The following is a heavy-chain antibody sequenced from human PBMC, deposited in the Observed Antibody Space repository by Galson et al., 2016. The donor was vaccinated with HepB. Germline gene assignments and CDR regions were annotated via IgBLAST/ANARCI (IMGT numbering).Heavy chain of an antibody. V-gene: IGHV3-30*03. CDR3: VARDGYTADY. CDR2: ISYDESNK. J-gene: IGHJ4*02. CDR1: GFTFSRYG. D-gene: IGHD5-24*01. Sequence: SLRLSCAASGFTFSRYGMHWVRQAPGKGLQWVAVISYDESNKSYGASVKGRFTISRDNSKNTLYLQMHSLRVEDTAVYYCVARDGYTADYWGQGTLVTVSS.